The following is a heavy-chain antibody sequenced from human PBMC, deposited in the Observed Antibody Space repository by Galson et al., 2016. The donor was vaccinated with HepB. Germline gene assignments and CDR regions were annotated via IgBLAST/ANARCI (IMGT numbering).Heavy chain of an antibody. CDR3: ASSVRGSGSPPGGC. V-gene: IGHV3-48*01. Sequence: YLRLPCAAAGFTFCGYNMDWVRQAPGKGLVWVSYTSSGSSAIYYADSVKGRFTISRDNAKNSLYLQMNSLRAEDTAVYYCASSVRGSGSPPGGCWGQGTLVTVSS. J-gene: IGHJ4*02. CDR1: GFTFCGYN. D-gene: IGHD3-10*01. CDR2: TSSGSSAI.